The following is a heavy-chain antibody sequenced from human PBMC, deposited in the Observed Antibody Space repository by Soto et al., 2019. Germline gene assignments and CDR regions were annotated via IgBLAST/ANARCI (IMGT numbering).Heavy chain of an antibody. V-gene: IGHV3-74*01. Sequence: PGGSLRLSCAASGFTFSSDWMHWVRQAPGKGLVWVSRINSDGSSTSYADSVKGRFTISRDNAKNTLYLQMNSLRAEDTAVYYCAGNPIAVAARDRNDAFDIWGQGTMVTVSS. CDR3: AGNPIAVAARDRNDAFDI. CDR2: INSDGSST. J-gene: IGHJ3*02. CDR1: GFTFSSDW. D-gene: IGHD6-19*01.